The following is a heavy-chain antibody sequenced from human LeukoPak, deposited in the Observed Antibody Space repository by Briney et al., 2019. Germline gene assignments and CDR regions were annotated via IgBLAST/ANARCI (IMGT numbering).Heavy chain of an antibody. CDR2: IKQDGSEK. D-gene: IGHD3-9*01. CDR3: ARAEAYYDILTGYYYSYYFDY. Sequence: GGSLRLSCAASGFTFSSYWMSWVRQAPGKGLEWVANIKQDGSEKYYVDSVKGRFTISRDNAKNSQYLQMNSLRAEDTAVYYCARAEAYYDILTGYYYSYYFDYWGQGTLVTVSS. J-gene: IGHJ4*02. CDR1: GFTFSSYW. V-gene: IGHV3-7*01.